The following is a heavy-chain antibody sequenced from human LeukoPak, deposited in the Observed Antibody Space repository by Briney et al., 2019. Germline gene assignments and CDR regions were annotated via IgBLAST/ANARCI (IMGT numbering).Heavy chain of an antibody. CDR1: GYSFTSYW. J-gene: IGHJ4*02. CDR3: ARGYCSSTSCFDY. Sequence: KNGESLQISCQGSGYSFTSYWIGWVRQMPGKGLEWMGIIYPGDSDTRYSPSFQGQVTISADKSISTAYLQWSSLKASDTAMYYCARGYCSSTSCFDYWGQGTLVTVSS. CDR2: IYPGDSDT. V-gene: IGHV5-51*01. D-gene: IGHD2-2*01.